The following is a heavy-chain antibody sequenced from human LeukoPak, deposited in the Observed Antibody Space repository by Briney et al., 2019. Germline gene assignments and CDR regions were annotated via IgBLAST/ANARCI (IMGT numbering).Heavy chain of an antibody. J-gene: IGHJ6*03. CDR2: IIPIFGTA. V-gene: IGHV1-69*06. Sequence: ASVKVSCKASGGTFSIYVISWVRQAPGQGLEWMGEIIPIFGTANYAQKFQGRVSITADKSTSTAYMELSSLRSEDTAVYYCASGPFLTFDHTPEGYYHYFMDVWGTGTTV. CDR1: GGTFSIYV. CDR3: ASGPFLTFDHTPEGYYHYFMDV. D-gene: IGHD1-14*01.